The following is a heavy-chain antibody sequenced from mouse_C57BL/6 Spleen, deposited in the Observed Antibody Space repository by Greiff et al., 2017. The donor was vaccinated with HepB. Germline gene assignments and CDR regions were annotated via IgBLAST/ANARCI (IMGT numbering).Heavy chain of an antibody. CDR1: GFTFSDYG. D-gene: IGHD2-3*01. V-gene: IGHV5-17*01. J-gene: IGHJ1*03. CDR3: ARNDGYYVGYFDV. CDR2: ISSGSSTI. Sequence: EVMLVESGGGLVKPGGSLKLSCAASGFTFSDYGMHWVRQAPEKGLEWVAYISSGSSTIYYADTVKGRFTISRDNAKNTLFLQMTSLRSEDTAMYYCARNDGYYVGYFDVWGTGTTVTVSS.